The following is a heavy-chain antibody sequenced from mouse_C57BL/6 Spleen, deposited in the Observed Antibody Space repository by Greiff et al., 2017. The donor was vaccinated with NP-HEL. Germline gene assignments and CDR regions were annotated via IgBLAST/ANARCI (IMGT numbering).Heavy chain of an antibody. D-gene: IGHD2-2*01. CDR3: TTYGYDFYYFDY. V-gene: IGHV6-3*01. Sequence: EVKVEESGGGLVQPGGSMKLSCVASGFTFSNYWMNWVRQSPEKGLEWVAQIRLKSDNYATHYAESVKGRFTISRDDSKSSVYLQMNNLRAEDTGIYYCTTYGYDFYYFDYWGQGTTLTVSS. CDR2: IRLKSDNYAT. J-gene: IGHJ2*01. CDR1: GFTFSNYW.